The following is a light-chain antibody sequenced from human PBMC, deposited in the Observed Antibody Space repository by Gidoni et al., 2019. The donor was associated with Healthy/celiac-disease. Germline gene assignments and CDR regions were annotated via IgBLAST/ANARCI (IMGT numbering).Light chain of an antibody. Sequence: DTQMSHSPSSLSASVGDRVTISCPASQSISSYLNWYQQKPGKAPKLLIYAASSLQSGVPSRFSGSGSGTDFTLTISSLQPEDFATYYCQQSYSTPPTFGRGTKVEIK. CDR3: QQSYSTPPT. CDR2: AAS. V-gene: IGKV1-39*01. CDR1: QSISSY. J-gene: IGKJ4*01.